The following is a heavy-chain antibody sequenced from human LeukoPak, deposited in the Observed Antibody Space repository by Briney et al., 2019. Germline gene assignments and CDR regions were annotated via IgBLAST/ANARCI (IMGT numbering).Heavy chain of an antibody. Sequence: PSETLSLTCAVSGGSISSGGYSWSWIRQPPGKGLEWIGYIYYSGSTYYNPSLKSRVTISVDRSKNQFSLKLSSVTAADTAVYYCARADSSGYYHFDYRGQGTLVTVSS. CDR1: GGSISSGGYS. J-gene: IGHJ4*02. D-gene: IGHD3-22*01. CDR2: IYYSGST. V-gene: IGHV4-30-2*01. CDR3: ARADSSGYYHFDY.